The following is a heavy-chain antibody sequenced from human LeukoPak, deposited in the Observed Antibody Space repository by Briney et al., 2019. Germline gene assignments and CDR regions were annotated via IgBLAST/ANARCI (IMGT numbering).Heavy chain of an antibody. CDR1: GFTFGTYW. J-gene: IGHJ4*02. CDR3: AREHHDILSRVGFDY. CDR2: INTDGSSR. V-gene: IGHV3-74*03. Sequence: GGSLRLSCVASGFTFGTYWMHWIRQAPGKGLMWVSRINTDGSSRMYADSVKGRVTISRDNAKNTLYLQMDSLSAEDTAMYYCAREHHDILSRVGFDYWGQGTPVSVSS. D-gene: IGHD3-9*01.